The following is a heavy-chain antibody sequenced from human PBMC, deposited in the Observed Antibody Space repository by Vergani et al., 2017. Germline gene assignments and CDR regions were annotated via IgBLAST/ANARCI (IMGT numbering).Heavy chain of an antibody. D-gene: IGHD4-17*01. Sequence: QVQLQESGPGLVKPSETLSLTCTVSGGSISSYYWSWIRQPAGKGLEWIGRIYTSGSTNYNPSLKSRVTMSVDTSKNQFSLKLSSVTAADTAVYYCARVDIRYDYGSHDAFDIWGQGTMVTVSS. J-gene: IGHJ3*02. V-gene: IGHV4-4*07. CDR2: IYTSGST. CDR3: ARVDIRYDYGSHDAFDI. CDR1: GGSISSYY.